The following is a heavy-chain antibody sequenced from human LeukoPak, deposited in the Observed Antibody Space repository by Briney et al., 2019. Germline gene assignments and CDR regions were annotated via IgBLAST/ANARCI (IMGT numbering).Heavy chain of an antibody. V-gene: IGHV1-2*02. Sequence: ASVKVSCTASGYIFTGYYMHWVRQAPGQGLEWMGWINPNSGGINYAQKFQGRVTMTRDTSISTAYMELSRLRSDDTAVYYCAREAEEGYYDYWGQGTLVTVSS. CDR1: GYIFTGYY. CDR2: INPNSGGI. CDR3: AREAEEGYYDY. J-gene: IGHJ4*02.